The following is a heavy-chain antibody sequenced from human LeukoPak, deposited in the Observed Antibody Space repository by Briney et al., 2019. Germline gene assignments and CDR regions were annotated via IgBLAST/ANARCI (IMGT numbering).Heavy chain of an antibody. CDR3: ARGEDYGDSLYFDY. CDR2: IYYSGST. CDR1: GGSISSYY. D-gene: IGHD4-17*01. V-gene: IGHV4-59*08. J-gene: IGHJ4*02. Sequence: NPSETLSLTCTVSGGSISSYYWSWIRQPPGKGLEWIGYIYYSGSTNYNPSLKSRVTISVDTSKNQFSLKLSSVTAADTAVYYCARGEDYGDSLYFDYWGQGALVTVSS.